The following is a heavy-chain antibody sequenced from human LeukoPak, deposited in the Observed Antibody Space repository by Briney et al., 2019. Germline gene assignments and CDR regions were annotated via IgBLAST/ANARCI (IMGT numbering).Heavy chain of an antibody. CDR2: ISWNSGSI. V-gene: IGHV3-9*01. J-gene: IGHJ4*02. CDR3: ARDPPWYYGSGSYYNGLFDY. CDR1: GFTFDDYA. Sequence: GGSLRLSCAASGFTFDDYAMHWVRQAPGKGLEWVSGISWNSGSIGYADSVKGRFTISRDNAKNSLYLQMNSLRAEDTAVYYCARDPPWYYGSGSYYNGLFDYWGQGTLVTVSS. D-gene: IGHD3-10*01.